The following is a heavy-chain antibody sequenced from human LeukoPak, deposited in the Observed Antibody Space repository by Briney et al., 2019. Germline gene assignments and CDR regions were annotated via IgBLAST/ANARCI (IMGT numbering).Heavy chain of an antibody. V-gene: IGHV3-48*04. J-gene: IGHJ4*02. CDR2: IDSSSGTI. CDR1: GFSFSPYS. Sequence: GGSLRLSCAGSGFSFSPYSMNWLRQAPGKGLEWVSYIDSSSGTIYYADSVKGRFTISRDNAKNSLYLQMNSLRAEDTAVYYCAKGPFRSGYYGYFDYWGQGTLVTVSS. D-gene: IGHD3-22*01. CDR3: AKGPFRSGYYGYFDY.